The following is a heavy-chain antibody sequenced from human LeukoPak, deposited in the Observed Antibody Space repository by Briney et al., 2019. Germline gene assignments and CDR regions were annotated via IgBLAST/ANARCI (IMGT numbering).Heavy chain of an antibody. J-gene: IGHJ6*03. Sequence: SQTLSLTCTVSGGSISSGDYYWSWIRQPPGKGLEWIGYIYYSGSTYYNPSLKSRVTISVDTSKNQFSLKLSSVTAADTAVYYCASHPWPGNYYYMDVWGKGTTVTVSS. CDR2: IYYSGST. CDR3: ASHPWPGNYYYMDV. CDR1: GGSISSGDYY. V-gene: IGHV4-30-4*08. D-gene: IGHD3-10*01.